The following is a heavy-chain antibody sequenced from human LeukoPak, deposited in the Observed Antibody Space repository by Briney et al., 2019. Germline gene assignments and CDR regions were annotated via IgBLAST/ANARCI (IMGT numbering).Heavy chain of an antibody. Sequence: GGSLRLFCAASGFTFSSYWMSWVRQAPGKGLEWVANIKQDGSEKYYVDSVKGRFTISRDNAKNSLYLQMNSLRAEDTAVYYCAREKREWELLKSFDYWGQGTLVTVSS. V-gene: IGHV3-7*01. CDR2: IKQDGSEK. CDR3: AREKREWELLKSFDY. D-gene: IGHD1-26*01. J-gene: IGHJ4*02. CDR1: GFTFSSYW.